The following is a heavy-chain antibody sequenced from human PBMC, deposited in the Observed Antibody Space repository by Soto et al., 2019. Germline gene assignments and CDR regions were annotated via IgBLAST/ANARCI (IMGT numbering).Heavy chain of an antibody. V-gene: IGHV1-69*12. J-gene: IGHJ6*02. CDR1: GGTFSSYA. CDR2: IIPIFGTA. CDR3: AKNPENYYYGMDV. Sequence: QVQLVQSGAEVKKPGSSVKVSCKASGGTFSSYAISWVRQAPGQGLEWRGGIIPIFGTADYAQKFRGRVTITADESTSTAYVELSSLRSEDTAVYYCAKNPENYYYGMDVWGQGTTVTVSS.